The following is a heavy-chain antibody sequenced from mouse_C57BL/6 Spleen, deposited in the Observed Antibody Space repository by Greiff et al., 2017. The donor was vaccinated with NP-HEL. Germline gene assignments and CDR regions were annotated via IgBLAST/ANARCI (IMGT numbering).Heavy chain of an antibody. J-gene: IGHJ4*01. V-gene: IGHV5-12*01. CDR2: ISNGGGST. CDR3: ARHRSNDYAMDY. Sequence: EVKVVESGGGLVQPGGSLKLSCAASGFTFSDYYMYWVRQTPEKRLEWVAYISNGGGSTYYPDTVKGRFTISRDNAKNTLYLQMSRLKSEDTAMYYCARHRSNDYAMDYWGKGTSVTVSS. D-gene: IGHD2-5*01. CDR1: GFTFSDYY.